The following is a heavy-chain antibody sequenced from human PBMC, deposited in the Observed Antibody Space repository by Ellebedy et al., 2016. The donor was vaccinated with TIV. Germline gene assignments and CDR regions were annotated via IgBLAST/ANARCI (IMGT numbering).Heavy chain of an antibody. CDR2: ISAYTGET. D-gene: IGHD5-12*01. Sequence: ASVRVSCKASGYAFGSYGISWVRQAPGQGLEWMGWISAYTGETKFAQNFQGSVSMTTDTSTSTAHRELRSLRSDDTAVYYCTRDMVQGMVARYLWFDYWGQGTLVTVSS. CDR3: TRDMVQGMVARYLWFDY. J-gene: IGHJ4*02. CDR1: GYAFGSYG. V-gene: IGHV1-18*01.